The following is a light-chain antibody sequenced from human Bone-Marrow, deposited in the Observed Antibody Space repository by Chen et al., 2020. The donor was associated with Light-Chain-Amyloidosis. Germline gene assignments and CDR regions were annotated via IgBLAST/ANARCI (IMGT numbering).Light chain of an antibody. Sequence: EIVLTQSPGTLSLSPGEGANLSCSASQTISSNYLTWYQQTFGQAPRLLIYGSSSRATGIPDRFTGSGSGTDFTLTINRLEPEDFAMYYCQQYGPSPLTFAGGTKVEIK. CDR1: QTISSNY. V-gene: IGKV3-20*01. CDR3: QQYGPSPLT. CDR2: GSS. J-gene: IGKJ4*01.